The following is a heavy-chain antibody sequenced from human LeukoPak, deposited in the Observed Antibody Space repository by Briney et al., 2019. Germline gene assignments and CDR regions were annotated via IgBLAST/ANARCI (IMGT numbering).Heavy chain of an antibody. J-gene: IGHJ4*02. Sequence: NPSETLSLTCTVSGGSISSYYWSWIRQPPGKGLEWIGYIYYSGSTNYNPSLKSRVTISVDTSKNQFSLKLSSVTAADTAVYYCAMDASGPFDYWGQGTLVTVSS. CDR3: AMDASGPFDY. V-gene: IGHV4-59*08. CDR2: IYYSGST. D-gene: IGHD2-15*01. CDR1: GGSISSYY.